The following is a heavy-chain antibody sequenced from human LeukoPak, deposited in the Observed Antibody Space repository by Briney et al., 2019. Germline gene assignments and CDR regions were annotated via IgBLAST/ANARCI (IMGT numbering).Heavy chain of an antibody. CDR2: ISTSGSSI. CDR3: ARAGIAVAGYNWFDP. V-gene: IGHV3-21*06. CDR1: GFTFSSYS. Sequence: GGSLRLSCAASGFTFSSYSMNWVRQAPGKGLEWVSAISTSGSSIYYADSVKGRFTISRDNAKNSLYLLMNSLRAEDTAVYYCARAGIAVAGYNWFDPWGQGTLVTVSS. D-gene: IGHD6-19*01. J-gene: IGHJ5*02.